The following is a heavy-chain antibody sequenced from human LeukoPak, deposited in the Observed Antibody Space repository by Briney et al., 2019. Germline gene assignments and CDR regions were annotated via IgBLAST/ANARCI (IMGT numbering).Heavy chain of an antibody. CDR1: GFIFSSYW. D-gene: IGHD6-13*01. Sequence: GGSLRLSCAASGFIFSSYWMYWVRQAPGKGLVWVSRINSDGSTTSYADSVKGRFTISRDNSKNTLYLQMNSLRAEDTAVYYCAREGLAAAGGYFDYWGQGTLVTVSS. J-gene: IGHJ4*02. CDR2: INSDGSTT. CDR3: AREGLAAAGGYFDY. V-gene: IGHV3-74*01.